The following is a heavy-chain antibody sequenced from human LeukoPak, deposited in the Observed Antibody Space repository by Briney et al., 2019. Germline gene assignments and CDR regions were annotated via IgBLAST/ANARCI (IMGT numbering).Heavy chain of an antibody. J-gene: IGHJ5*02. V-gene: IGHV1-18*01. CDR1: GYIFTSYG. D-gene: IGHD3-22*01. Sequence: ASVKVSCKASGYIFTSYGISWVRQAPGQGLEWMGWISAYNGNANYAQKLQGRVTMTTDTSTNTAYMELRSLRSDDTAVYYCARGDYESSGHYVGESSWGQGTLVTVSS. CDR2: ISAYNGNA. CDR3: ARGDYESSGHYVGESS.